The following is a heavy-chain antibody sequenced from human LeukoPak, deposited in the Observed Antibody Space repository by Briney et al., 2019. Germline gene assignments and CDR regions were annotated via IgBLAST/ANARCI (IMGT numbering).Heavy chain of an antibody. V-gene: IGHV6-1*01. D-gene: IGHD3-10*01. CDR1: GDSVSSNSAA. CDR2: TYYRSKWYN. CDR3: ARDRRYYYGSGRVRYWFDP. Sequence: SQTLSLTCAISGDSVSSNSAAWNWIRQSPSRGLEWLGRTYYRSKWYNDYAVSVKSRITINPDTSKNQFSLQLNSVTPEDTAVYYCARDRRYYYGSGRVRYWFDPWGQGTLVTVSS. J-gene: IGHJ5*02.